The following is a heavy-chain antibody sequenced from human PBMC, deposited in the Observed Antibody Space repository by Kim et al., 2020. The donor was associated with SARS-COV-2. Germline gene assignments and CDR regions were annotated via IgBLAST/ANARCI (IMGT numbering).Heavy chain of an antibody. CDR3: ARPQALAPGIAASAQAFDY. CDR2: IYPGDSDT. CDR1: GYSFTSYW. J-gene: IGHJ4*02. D-gene: IGHD6-13*01. Sequence: GESLKISCKGSGYSFTSYWIGWVRQMPGKGLEWMGIIYPGDSDTRYSPSFQGQVTISADKSISTAYLQWSSLKASDTAMYYCARPQALAPGIAASAQAFDYWGQGTLVTVSS. V-gene: IGHV5-51*01.